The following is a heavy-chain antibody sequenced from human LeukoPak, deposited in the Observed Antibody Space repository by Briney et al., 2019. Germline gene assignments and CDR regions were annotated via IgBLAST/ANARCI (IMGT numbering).Heavy chain of an antibody. J-gene: IGHJ4*02. D-gene: IGHD1-14*01. Sequence: ASVKVSCKVSGYTLTELSMHWVRQAPGKGLEWMGWIDPKRGGTNYAQKFQGRVTMTRDTSISTAYMEVSRLRSDDTAVYYCATSIEAEIWYFDYWGQGTLVTVSS. CDR1: GYTLTELS. CDR3: ATSIEAEIWYFDY. CDR2: IDPKRGGT. V-gene: IGHV1-2*02.